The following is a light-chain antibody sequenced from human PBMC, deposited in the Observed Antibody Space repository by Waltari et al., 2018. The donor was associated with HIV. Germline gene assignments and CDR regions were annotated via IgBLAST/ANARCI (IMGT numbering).Light chain of an antibody. CDR1: SPNIGAGHD. CDR3: QSYDSSLSGWV. CDR2: GYN. Sequence: QSVLTQPPSLSAAPGQRVTISCTGSSPNIGAGHDVHWYQQLPGIAPKLLLFGYNSRPSGVPDRFSGSKSGTSASLAITGLQAEDEADYFCQSYDSSLSGWVFGGGTKLTVL. J-gene: IGLJ3*02. V-gene: IGLV1-40*01.